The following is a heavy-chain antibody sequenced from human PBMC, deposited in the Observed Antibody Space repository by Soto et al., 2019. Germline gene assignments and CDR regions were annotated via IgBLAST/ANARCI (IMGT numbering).Heavy chain of an antibody. J-gene: IGHJ4*02. D-gene: IGHD3-10*01. CDR2: INAGNGNT. V-gene: IGHV1-3*01. CDR1: GYTFTSYA. CDR3: ARGYYGSGSYYGRGFFDY. Sequence: ASVKVSCKASGYTFTSYAMHWVRQAPGQRLEWMGWINAGNGNTKYSQKFQGRVTITRDTSASTAYMELSSLRSEDTAVYYCARGYYGSGSYYGRGFFDYCGQGTLVTVST.